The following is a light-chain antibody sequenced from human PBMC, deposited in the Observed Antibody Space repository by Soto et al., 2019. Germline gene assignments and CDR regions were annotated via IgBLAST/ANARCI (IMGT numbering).Light chain of an antibody. Sequence: EIVMTQSPATLSVSPGERATLSCRASQSVSSNLAWYQQKPGQAPRLLIYGASTRATGIPARFSGSGSGTAVTLTISSLQSEDFAVYYGQQYNNWPPLTFGGGTKVEIK. CDR2: GAS. CDR1: QSVSSN. J-gene: IGKJ4*01. CDR3: QQYNNWPPLT. V-gene: IGKV3-15*01.